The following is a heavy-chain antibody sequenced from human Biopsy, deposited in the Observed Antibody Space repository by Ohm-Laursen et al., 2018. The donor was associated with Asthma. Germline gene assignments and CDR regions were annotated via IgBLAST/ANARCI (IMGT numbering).Heavy chain of an antibody. J-gene: IGHJ3*02. CDR2: INAANGNT. Sequence: ATVKISCKASGYTFINYAIHWVRQAPGHSLEWMGWINAANGNTKYSQKFQGRLTISRDTSASTAYMDLSSLRSEDTAVYYCARTYFDFLTGQVHDAFAMWGQGAMVTVSS. D-gene: IGHD3-9*01. V-gene: IGHV1-3*01. CDR3: ARTYFDFLTGQVHDAFAM. CDR1: GYTFINYA.